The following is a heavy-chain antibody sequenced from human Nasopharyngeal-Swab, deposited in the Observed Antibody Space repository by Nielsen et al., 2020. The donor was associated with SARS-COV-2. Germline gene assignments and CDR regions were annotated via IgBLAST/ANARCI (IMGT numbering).Heavy chain of an antibody. CDR2: VHHSGST. D-gene: IGHD1-26*01. CDR1: GGSISSDNW. Sequence: SETLSLTCGVSGGSISSDNWWSWVCQPPGKGLEWIGEVHHSGSTNYKSSLKSRVTISVDKSKNQLSLELSSVTAADTAVYYCARNGYYTIEYWGQGTLVIVSS. J-gene: IGHJ4*02. V-gene: IGHV4-4*02. CDR3: ARNGYYTIEY.